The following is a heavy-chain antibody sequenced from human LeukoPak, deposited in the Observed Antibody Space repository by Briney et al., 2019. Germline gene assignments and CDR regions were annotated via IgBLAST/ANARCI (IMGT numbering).Heavy chain of an antibody. J-gene: IGHJ4*02. CDR3: ARDISGSDFWSGYYSDY. CDR2: ISADNGNT. Sequence: ASVKVSCKASGYTFTSYGIRWVRQAPGQGLEWMGWISADNGNTNYAQNLQGRVTMTTDTSTTTAYMELRSLRSDDTAVYYCARDISGSDFWSGYYSDYWGQGTLVTVSS. CDR1: GYTFTSYG. V-gene: IGHV1-18*01. D-gene: IGHD3-3*01.